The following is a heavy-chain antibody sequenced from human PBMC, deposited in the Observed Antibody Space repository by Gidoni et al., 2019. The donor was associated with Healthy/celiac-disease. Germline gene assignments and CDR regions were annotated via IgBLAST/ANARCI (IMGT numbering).Heavy chain of an antibody. CDR2: INPNSGGT. Sequence: VQLVQSGAEVKKPGASVKVSCQASGYTFPGYYMHWVRQAPGQGLEWMGRINPNSGGTNYAQKFQGRVTMTRDTSISTAYMELSRLRSDDTAVYYCARGLRIAAALWGMDVWGQGTTVTVSS. CDR3: ARGLRIAAALWGMDV. D-gene: IGHD6-13*01. V-gene: IGHV1-2*06. CDR1: GYTFPGYY. J-gene: IGHJ6*02.